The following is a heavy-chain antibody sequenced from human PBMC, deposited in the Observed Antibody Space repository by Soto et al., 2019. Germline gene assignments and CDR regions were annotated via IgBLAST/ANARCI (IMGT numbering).Heavy chain of an antibody. V-gene: IGHV4-59*01. D-gene: IGHD3-22*01. CDR3: ASLDEYYYDSSGYRRPAMDV. CDR1: GVSISGNH. CDR2: IYYSGST. Sequence: SETLSLTCDVSGVSISGNHWSWIRQAPGKGLEWVGYIYYSGSTTYNPSLKSRLTISVDTSKNQFSLKLSSVTAADTAVYYCASLDEYYYDSSGYRRPAMDVWGQGTTVTVSS. J-gene: IGHJ6*02.